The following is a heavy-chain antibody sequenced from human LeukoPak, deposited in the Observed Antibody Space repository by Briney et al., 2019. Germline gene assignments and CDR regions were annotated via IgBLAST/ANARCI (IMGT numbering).Heavy chain of an antibody. V-gene: IGHV3-30*02. CDR3: AKDLYYYGSGSLSWFDP. D-gene: IGHD3-10*01. CDR2: IRYDGSNK. CDR1: GFTFSSYG. J-gene: IGHJ5*02. Sequence: AGGSPRLSCAASGFTFSSYGMHWVRQAPGKGLEWVAFIRYDGSNKYYADSVKGRFTISRDNSKNTPYLQMNSLRAEDTAVYYCAKDLYYYGSGSLSWFDPWGQGTLVTVSS.